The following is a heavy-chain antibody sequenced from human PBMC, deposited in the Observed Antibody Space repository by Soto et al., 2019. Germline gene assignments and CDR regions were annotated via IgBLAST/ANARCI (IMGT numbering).Heavy chain of an antibody. D-gene: IGHD3-10*01. CDR1: GGTFSSYA. CDR2: IIPIFGTA. V-gene: IGHV1-69*13. Sequence: GASVKVSCKASGGTFSSYAISWVRQAPGQGLEWMGGIIPIFGTANYAQKFQGRVTITADESTSTAYMELSSLRSEDTAVYYCAWRFGAYDPFDYWGQGTLVTVSS. J-gene: IGHJ4*02. CDR3: AWRFGAYDPFDY.